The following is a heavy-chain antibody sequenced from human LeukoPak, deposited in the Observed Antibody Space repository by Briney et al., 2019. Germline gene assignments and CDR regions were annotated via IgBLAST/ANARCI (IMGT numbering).Heavy chain of an antibody. D-gene: IGHD6-13*01. V-gene: IGHV4-61*02. CDR3: ARVSSSWYQDWYFDL. Sequence: SETLSLTCTVSGGSISSSSYYWSWIRQPAGKGLEWFWRIDTSGNTNYKPSLKSRVTMTVDTSKNQFSLKLSSVTAADTAVYYCARVSSSWYQDWYFDLWGRGTLVTVSS. J-gene: IGHJ2*01. CDR1: GGSISSSSYY. CDR2: IDTSGNT.